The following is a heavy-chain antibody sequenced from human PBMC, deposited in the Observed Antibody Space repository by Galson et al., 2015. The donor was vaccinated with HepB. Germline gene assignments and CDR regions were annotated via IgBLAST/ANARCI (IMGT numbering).Heavy chain of an antibody. CDR2: IYYSGST. CDR1: GGSVSSGSYY. Sequence: SETLSLTCTVSGGSVSSGSYYWSWIRQPPGKGLEWIGYIYYSGSTNYNPSLKSRVTISVDTSKNQFSLKLSSVTAADTAVYYCARMEIYCSSTSCLTWGQGTLVTVSS. J-gene: IGHJ5*02. D-gene: IGHD2-2*01. V-gene: IGHV4-61*01. CDR3: ARMEIYCSSTSCLT.